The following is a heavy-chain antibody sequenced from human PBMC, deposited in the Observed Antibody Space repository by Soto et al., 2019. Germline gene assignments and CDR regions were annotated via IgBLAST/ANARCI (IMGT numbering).Heavy chain of an antibody. Sequence: QVQLQESGPGLVKPSGTLSLTCAVSGGSISSSNWWSWVRQPPGKGLEWIGEIYHSGSTNYNPSLKRVVTISVDKAKNQFSLKLSSVTAADTAVYYCASSVYYYDSSGYYYSAWFDPWGQGTLVTVSS. J-gene: IGHJ5*02. CDR3: ASSVYYYDSSGYYYSAWFDP. CDR2: IYHSGST. D-gene: IGHD3-22*01. V-gene: IGHV4-4*02. CDR1: GGSISSSNW.